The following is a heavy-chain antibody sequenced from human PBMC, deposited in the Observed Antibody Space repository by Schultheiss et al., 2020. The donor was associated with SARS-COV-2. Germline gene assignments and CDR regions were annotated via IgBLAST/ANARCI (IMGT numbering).Heavy chain of an antibody. D-gene: IGHD1-26*01. J-gene: IGHJ4*02. V-gene: IGHV4-34*01. CDR3: ARDGVSGSYSGSDY. CDR2: INHSGST. Sequence: SETLSLTCAVYGGSFSGYYWSWIRQPPGKGLEWIGEINHSGSTNYNPSLKSRVTISVDTSKNQFSLKLSSVTAADTAVYYCARDGVSGSYSGSDYWGQGTLVTVSS. CDR1: GGSFSGYY.